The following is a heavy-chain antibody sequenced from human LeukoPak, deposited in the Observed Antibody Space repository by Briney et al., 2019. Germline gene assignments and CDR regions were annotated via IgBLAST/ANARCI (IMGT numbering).Heavy chain of an antibody. CDR2: IIPIFGTA. D-gene: IGHD1-26*01. J-gene: IGHJ3*02. CDR1: GGTFSSYA. Sequence: SVKVSCKASGGTFSSYAISWVRQAPGQGLEWMGGIIPIFGTADYAQKFQGRVTITADESTSTAHMELSSLRSEDTAVYYCATPGGYSGSYLNLEYAFDIWGQGTMVTVSS. CDR3: ATPGGYSGSYLNLEYAFDI. V-gene: IGHV1-69*13.